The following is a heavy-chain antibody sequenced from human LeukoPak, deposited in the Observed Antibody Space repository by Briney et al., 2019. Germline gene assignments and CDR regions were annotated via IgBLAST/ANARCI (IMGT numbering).Heavy chain of an antibody. CDR3: SNGRTSSGTLQHDY. J-gene: IGHJ4*02. CDR1: GFTLSSYE. Sequence: PGGSLRLSCTVSGFTLSSYEMSWIRQAPGKGLEWVSSIDYDGGSGHYADSVKGRFTISRDNSENTLYLQMNSLRAEDTALYYCSNGRTSSGTLQHDYWGQGTLVTVSS. D-gene: IGHD6-19*01. CDR2: IDYDGGSG. V-gene: IGHV3-23*01.